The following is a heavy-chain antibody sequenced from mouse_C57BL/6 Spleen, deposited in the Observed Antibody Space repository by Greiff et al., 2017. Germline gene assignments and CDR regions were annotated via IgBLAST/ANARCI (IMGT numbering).Heavy chain of an antibody. Sequence: QVQLQQPGTELVKPGASVKLSCKASGYTFTSYWMHWVKQRPGQGLEWIGNINPSNGGTNYNEKFKSKATLTVDKSSSTAYMQLSSLTSEDATVYYCARSEGWDEFDYWGQGTTLTVSS. V-gene: IGHV1-53*01. D-gene: IGHD3-3*01. CDR3: ARSEGWDEFDY. CDR1: GYTFTSYW. CDR2: INPSNGGT. J-gene: IGHJ2*01.